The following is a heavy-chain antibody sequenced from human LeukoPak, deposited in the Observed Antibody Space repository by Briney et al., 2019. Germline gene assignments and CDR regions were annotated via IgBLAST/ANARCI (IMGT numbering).Heavy chain of an antibody. CDR2: IHLGGGT. CDR1: GASFSGYY. J-gene: IGHJ4*02. Sequence: PSETLSLTCAAYGASFSGYYWSWIRHPPGKGLEWSEQIHLGGGTAYNTSFRRRVTLSGDTSKNQFTLNRDAVDVADTPVYYGASDDLYWGQGALVTVSS. V-gene: IGHV4-34*01. CDR3: ASDDLY. D-gene: IGHD1-1*01.